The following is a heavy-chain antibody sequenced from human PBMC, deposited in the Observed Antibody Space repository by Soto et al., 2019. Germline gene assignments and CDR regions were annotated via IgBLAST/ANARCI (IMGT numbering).Heavy chain of an antibody. CDR3: ARGRGYCSSTSCYDYYYYYYMDV. V-gene: IGHV4-34*01. CDR2: INHSGST. CDR1: GGSFSGYY. D-gene: IGHD2-2*01. J-gene: IGHJ6*03. Sequence: QVQLQQWGAGLLKPSETLSLTSAVYGGSFSGYYWSWIRQPPGKGLEWIGEINHSGSTNYNPSLKSRVTISVDTSKNQFSLKLSSVTAADTAVYYCARGRGYCSSTSCYDYYYYYYMDVWGKGTTVTVSS.